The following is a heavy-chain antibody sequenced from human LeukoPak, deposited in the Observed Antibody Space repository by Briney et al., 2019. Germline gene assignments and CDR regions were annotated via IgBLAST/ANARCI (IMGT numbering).Heavy chain of an antibody. J-gene: IGHJ5*02. Sequence: GGSLRLSCAASGFTFSRCAMNWVRQAPGKGLEWVSTVSSSGGVTNYADSVKGRFTISRDNSRNTLYLQMNSLRAEDTAVYYCAKSGCSSTSCYSILSGWLDPWGQGTLVTVSS. D-gene: IGHD2-2*02. CDR3: AKSGCSSTSCYSILSGWLDP. CDR1: GFTFSRCA. V-gene: IGHV3-23*01. CDR2: VSSSGGVT.